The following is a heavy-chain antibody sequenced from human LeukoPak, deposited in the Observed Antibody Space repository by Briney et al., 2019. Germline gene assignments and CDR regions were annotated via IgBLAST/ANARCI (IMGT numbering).Heavy chain of an antibody. D-gene: IGHD6-6*01. V-gene: IGHV3-30*04. CDR1: GFTFSSYV. CDR3: ARGKGTSYLSSFDY. Sequence: GGSLRLSCAASGFTFSSYVMHWVRQAPGKGLERVAIISYDGSNEYYADSVKGRFTIARDNSKNTLYLQMNSLRAADTAVYYCARGKGTSYLSSFDYWGQGTLVTVSS. J-gene: IGHJ4*02. CDR2: ISYDGSNE.